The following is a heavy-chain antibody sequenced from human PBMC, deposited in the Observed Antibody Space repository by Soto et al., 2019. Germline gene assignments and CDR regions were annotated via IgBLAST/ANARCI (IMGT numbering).Heavy chain of an antibody. Sequence: EVQLVQSGAEVKKPGESLKISCKGSGYSFGNFWIAWVRQMPGKGLEWMGIVYPDDSDIRYSPSFQGQVTISADKSVSTAYLHLSTRRASDPAIYYCAKTLVGGGALDIWGQGTVVTVSS. D-gene: IGHD1-26*01. CDR2: VYPDDSDI. V-gene: IGHV5-51*01. J-gene: IGHJ3*02. CDR3: AKTLVGGGALDI. CDR1: GYSFGNFW.